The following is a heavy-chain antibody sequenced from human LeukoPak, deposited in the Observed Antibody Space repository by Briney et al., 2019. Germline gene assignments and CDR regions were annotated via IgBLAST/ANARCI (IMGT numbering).Heavy chain of an antibody. CDR2: IRYDGNNK. D-gene: IGHD6-13*01. CDR3: AKDRWYSSSWLDAFDI. J-gene: IGHJ3*02. Sequence: GSLRLSCAASGFTFSSYGMHWVRQAPGKGLEWVAFIRYDGNNKYYADSVKGRFTISRDNSKNTLYLQMNSLRAEDTAVYYCAKDRWYSSSWLDAFDIWGQGTMVTVPS. CDR1: GFTFSSYG. V-gene: IGHV3-30*02.